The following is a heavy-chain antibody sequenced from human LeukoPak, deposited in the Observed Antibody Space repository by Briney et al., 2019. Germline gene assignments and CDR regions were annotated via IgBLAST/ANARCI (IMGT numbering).Heavy chain of an antibody. J-gene: IGHJ4*02. CDR1: GFTFSSYA. V-gene: IGHV3-23*01. D-gene: IGHD3-22*01. Sequence: GGSLRLSCEASGFTFSSYAMSWVRQAPGKGLEWVSAISGSGGSTYYADSVKGRFTISRDNSKNTLYLQMNSLRAEDTAVYYCAKGPDYDSSGYYGGSGYWGQGTLVTVSS. CDR3: AKGPDYDSSGYYGGSGY. CDR2: ISGSGGST.